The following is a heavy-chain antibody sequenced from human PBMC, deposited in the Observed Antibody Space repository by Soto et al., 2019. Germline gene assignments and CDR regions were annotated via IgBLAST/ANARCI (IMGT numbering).Heavy chain of an antibody. CDR1: GFTVSSNY. CDR2: IYSGGST. V-gene: IGHV3-66*01. CDR3: ARALYSGWHYFNY. J-gene: IGHJ4*02. Sequence: EVQLVESGGGLVQPGGSLRLSCAASGFTVSSNYMSWVRQAPGKGLEWVSVIYSGGSTYYADSVKGRFTISRDNSKNTLCLQMNSLRAEDTGVYYCARALYSGWHYFNYWGQGTLVTVSS. D-gene: IGHD5-12*01.